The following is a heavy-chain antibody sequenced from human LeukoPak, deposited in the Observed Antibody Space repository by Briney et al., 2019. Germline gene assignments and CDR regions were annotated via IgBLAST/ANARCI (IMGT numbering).Heavy chain of an antibody. Sequence: GGSLRLSCAASGSTFSRFAMSWVRQAPGKGLEWVSAISVSGDTTCYADSVKGRFTISRDNSKNTLYLQMNSLRAEDTAVYYCAKGEPKDYVWGAFRADYFESWGQGILGTVSS. CDR3: AKGEPKDYVWGAFRADYFES. J-gene: IGHJ4*02. D-gene: IGHD3-16*01. V-gene: IGHV3-23*01. CDR2: ISVSGDTT. CDR1: GSTFSRFA.